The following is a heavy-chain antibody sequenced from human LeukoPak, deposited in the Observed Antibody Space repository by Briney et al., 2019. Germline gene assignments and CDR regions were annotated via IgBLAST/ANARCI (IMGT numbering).Heavy chain of an antibody. CDR1: GFTFSSYA. J-gene: IGHJ4*02. CDR2: ISGSGGST. Sequence: GGSLRLSCAASGFTFSSYAMSWVRQAPGKGLEWVSAISGSGGSTYYADSVKGRFTISRDNSKNTLYLQMNSLRAEDTAVYYCAKDRSHSSGYYYGPLDYWGQGTLVTVSS. V-gene: IGHV3-23*01. D-gene: IGHD3-22*01. CDR3: AKDRSHSSGYYYGPLDY.